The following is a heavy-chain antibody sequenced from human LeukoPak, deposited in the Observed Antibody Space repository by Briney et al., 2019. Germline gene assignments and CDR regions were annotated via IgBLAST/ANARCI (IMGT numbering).Heavy chain of an antibody. Sequence: KPSETLSLTCTVSGGSISSSSYYWGWIRQPPGKGLEWIGSLYYSGSTYYNPSLKSRVTMSVDTSKNQFSLKLSSVTAADTAVYYCASQPYYDILTGYSHFDYWDQGTLVTVSS. CDR1: GGSISSSSYY. CDR3: ASQPYYDILTGYSHFDY. D-gene: IGHD3-9*01. CDR2: LYYSGST. V-gene: IGHV4-39*01. J-gene: IGHJ4*02.